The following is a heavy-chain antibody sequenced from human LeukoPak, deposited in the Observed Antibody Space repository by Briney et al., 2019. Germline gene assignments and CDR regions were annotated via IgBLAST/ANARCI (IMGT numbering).Heavy chain of an antibody. CDR2: INSDGTNT. Sequence: GGSLRLSCAASGFTLSSYWMHWVRQAPGKGLVWVSRINSDGTNTRHADSVKGRFTVSRDSAKNTLYLQMNSLRAEDTAVYYCAREMGGGGGGFDYWGQGTLVTVSS. D-gene: IGHD3-16*01. CDR3: AREMGGGGGGFDY. V-gene: IGHV3-74*01. J-gene: IGHJ4*02. CDR1: GFTLSSYW.